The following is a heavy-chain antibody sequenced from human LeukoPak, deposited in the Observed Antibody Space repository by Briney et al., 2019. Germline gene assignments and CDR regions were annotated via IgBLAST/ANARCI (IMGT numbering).Heavy chain of an antibody. CDR1: GDSISSYY. J-gene: IGHJ2*01. V-gene: IGHV4-59*01. Sequence: PSETLSLTCTVSGDSISSYYWSWIRQPPGKGLEWIGYIYSSGSTKYNPSLKSRVTISVDTSKNQFSLKLSSVTAADTAVYYCARARVRSYSYDSSGFYTSDWHFDLWGRGALVTVSS. D-gene: IGHD3-22*01. CDR2: IYSSGST. CDR3: ARARVRSYSYDSSGFYTSDWHFDL.